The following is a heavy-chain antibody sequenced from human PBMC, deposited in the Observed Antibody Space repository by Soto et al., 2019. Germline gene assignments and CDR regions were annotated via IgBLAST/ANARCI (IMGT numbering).Heavy chain of an antibody. CDR3: ARDPGRWNYGSGGGIYFDY. D-gene: IGHD3-10*01. J-gene: IGHJ4*02. CDR2: ISSSSSTI. Sequence: GGSLRHSCAASGFTFSSYSMNWVRQAPGKGLEWVSYISSSSSTIYYADSVKGRFTISRDNAKNPLYLQMNSLRDEDTAVYYCARDPGRWNYGSGGGIYFDYWGQGTLVTVAS. CDR1: GFTFSSYS. V-gene: IGHV3-48*02.